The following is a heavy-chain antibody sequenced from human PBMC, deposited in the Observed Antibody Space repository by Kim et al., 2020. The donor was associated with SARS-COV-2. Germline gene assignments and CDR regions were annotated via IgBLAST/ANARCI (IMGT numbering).Heavy chain of an antibody. J-gene: IGHJ6*02. V-gene: IGHV3-9*01. CDR1: GFTFDDYA. CDR2: ISWNSGSI. D-gene: IGHD2-15*01. Sequence: GGSLRLSCAASGFTFDDYAMHWVRQAPGKGLEWVSGISWNSGSIGYADSVKGRFTISRDNAKNSLYLQMNSLRAEDTALYYCAKDMALRRLQDCSGGSCYSGPYYYYGMDVWGQGTTVTVSS. CDR3: AKDMALRRLQDCSGGSCYSGPYYYYGMDV.